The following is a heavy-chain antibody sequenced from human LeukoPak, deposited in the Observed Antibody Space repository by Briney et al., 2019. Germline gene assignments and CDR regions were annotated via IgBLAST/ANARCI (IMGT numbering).Heavy chain of an antibody. CDR3: AKAGLLDKYYYDSSGYIGGDYYYYMDV. Sequence: PGGSLRLSCAASGFTFDDYAMHWVRQAPGKGLEWVSGISRNSGSIGYADSVKGRFTISRDNAKNSLYLQMNSLRAEDTALYHCAKAGLLDKYYYDSSGYIGGDYYYYMDVWGKGTTVTISS. J-gene: IGHJ6*03. CDR2: ISRNSGSI. CDR1: GFTFDDYA. D-gene: IGHD3-22*01. V-gene: IGHV3-9*01.